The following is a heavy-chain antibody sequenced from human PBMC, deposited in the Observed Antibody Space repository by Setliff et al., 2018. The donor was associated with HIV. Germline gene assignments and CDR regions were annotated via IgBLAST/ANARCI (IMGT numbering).Heavy chain of an antibody. Sequence: SETLSLTCTVSGGSISTSNWWGWIRQTPGKGLEWIGYIYYSGSTNYNPSLKSRVTMSLDTSKNQFSLKLSSVTAADTAVYYCAVVVAANLYDYWGQGTLVTVSS. V-gene: IGHV4-28*01. J-gene: IGHJ4*02. CDR3: AVVVAANLYDY. CDR2: IYYSGST. CDR1: GGSISTSNW. D-gene: IGHD2-15*01.